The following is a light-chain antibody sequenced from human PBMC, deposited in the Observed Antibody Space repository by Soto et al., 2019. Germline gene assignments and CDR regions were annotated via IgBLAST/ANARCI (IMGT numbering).Light chain of an antibody. V-gene: IGKV3-20*01. CDR2: GAS. Sequence: EIVLTQSPGTLSLSPGERATLSCRASQSISSSYLAWHQQKPGQAPRLLIYGASSRATGIPDRFSGSGSGTDFTLTISRLEPEDFAVYYCQQYYISPQSFGQGTTVEIK. J-gene: IGKJ1*01. CDR1: QSISSSY. CDR3: QQYYISPQS.